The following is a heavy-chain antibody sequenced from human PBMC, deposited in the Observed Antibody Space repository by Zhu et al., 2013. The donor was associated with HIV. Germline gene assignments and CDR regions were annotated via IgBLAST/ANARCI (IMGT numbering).Heavy chain of an antibody. CDR1: GYIFNFYG. J-gene: IGHJ5*02. Sequence: QVQLVQSGAEVKKPGASVKVSCKASGYIFNFYGITWVRQAPGQGLEWMGWINPNSGGTNYAQKFQGRVTMTRDTSISTAYMELSRLRSDDTAVYYCARVRRVVPGFDPWGQGTLVTVSS. CDR3: ARVRRVVPGFDP. D-gene: IGHD3-3*01. CDR2: INPNSGGT. V-gene: IGHV1-2*02.